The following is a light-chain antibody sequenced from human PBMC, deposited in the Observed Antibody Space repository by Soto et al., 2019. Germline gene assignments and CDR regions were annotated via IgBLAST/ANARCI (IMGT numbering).Light chain of an antibody. CDR1: QSIASSY. CDR2: GTS. V-gene: IGKV3-20*01. J-gene: IGKJ1*01. Sequence: ELLFTQSPGTLSLSPGERATLSCRASQSIASSYFGWYQQKPGQARRLLIYGTSSRDTGIPDRFSGGGSGTEFTLTITRLQPEDSEVYYCQEYNYWPRTFGQGTKVDIK. CDR3: QEYNYWPRT.